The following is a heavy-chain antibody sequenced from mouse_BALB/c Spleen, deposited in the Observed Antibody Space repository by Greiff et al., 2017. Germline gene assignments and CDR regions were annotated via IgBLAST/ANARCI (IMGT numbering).Heavy chain of an antibody. Sequence: EVMLVESGGGLVKPGGSLKLSCAASGFTFSSYAMSWVRQTPEKRLEWVASISSGGSTYYPDSVKGRFTISRDNARNILYLQMSSLRSEDTAMYYCARRNYYGSSYYFDYWGQGTTLTVSS. CDR3: ARRNYYGSSYYFDY. D-gene: IGHD1-1*01. CDR1: GFTFSSYA. J-gene: IGHJ2*01. CDR2: ISSGGST. V-gene: IGHV5-6-5*01.